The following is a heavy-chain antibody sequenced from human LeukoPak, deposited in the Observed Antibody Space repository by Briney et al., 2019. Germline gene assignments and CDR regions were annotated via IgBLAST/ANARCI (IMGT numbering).Heavy chain of an antibody. D-gene: IGHD3-3*01. V-gene: IGHV1-69*13. CDR3: ARPLRFLEWFPNFDY. J-gene: IGHJ4*02. Sequence: SVKVSCKASGGTFSSHAISWVRQAPGQGLEWMGGIIPIFGTANYAQKFQGRVTITADESTSTAYMELSSLRSEDTAVYYCARPLRFLEWFPNFDYWGQGTLVTVSS. CDR2: IIPIFGTA. CDR1: GGTFSSHA.